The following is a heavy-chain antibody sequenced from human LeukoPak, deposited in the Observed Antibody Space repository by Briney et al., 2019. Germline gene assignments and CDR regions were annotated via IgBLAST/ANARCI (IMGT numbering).Heavy chain of an antibody. D-gene: IGHD6-13*01. Sequence: GGSLRLSCAASGFTFSSYAMSWVRQAPGKGLEWVSAISGSGGNTYSADSVQGRFTISRDKSKATLYMQMNSLRAEDTAVYFCAKDYRYAIAAPGRRYNWFDSWGQGTLVTVSS. J-gene: IGHJ5*01. V-gene: IGHV3-23*01. CDR2: ISGSGGNT. CDR3: AKDYRYAIAAPGRRYNWFDS. CDR1: GFTFSSYA.